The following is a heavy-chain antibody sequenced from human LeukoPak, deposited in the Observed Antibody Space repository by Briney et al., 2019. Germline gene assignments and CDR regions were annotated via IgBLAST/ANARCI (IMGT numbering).Heavy chain of an antibody. J-gene: IGHJ6*03. CDR2: IYPGDSDT. D-gene: IGHD6-6*01. Sequence: GESLKISCKGSGYSFTSYWIGWVRQMPGKGLEWMGIIYPGDSDTRYSPSFQGQVTISADKSISTAYLQWSSLKASDTAMYHCARTAARTYYYYYYMDVWGKGTTVTVSS. CDR1: GYSFTSYW. CDR3: ARTAARTYYYYYYMDV. V-gene: IGHV5-51*01.